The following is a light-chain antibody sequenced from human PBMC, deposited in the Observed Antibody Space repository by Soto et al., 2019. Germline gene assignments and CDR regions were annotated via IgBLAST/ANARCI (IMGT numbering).Light chain of an antibody. CDR1: QSVNTN. CDR3: HQYHEWPMT. V-gene: IGKV3-15*01. J-gene: IGKJ5*01. CDR2: GPS. Sequence: EIVMTQSPVTLSVSPGERATVSCKTSQSVNTNLAWYQQKPGQVPRLLIYGPSTRAIGIPDRFSGSGSGTEFTLTITSLQAEDFAVYYCHQYHEWPMTFGKGTRLEIK.